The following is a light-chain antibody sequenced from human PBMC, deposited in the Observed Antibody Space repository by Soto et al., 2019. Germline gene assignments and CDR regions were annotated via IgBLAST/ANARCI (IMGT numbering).Light chain of an antibody. J-gene: IGLJ1*01. V-gene: IGLV1-44*01. CDR3: AAWDDSLNGYV. CDR1: SSNIGTNT. Sequence: QSVLTQQPSASGTPGQRVTISCSGSSSNIGTNTVNWYQQLPGTAPKLLIYNNNQRPSGVPDRFSGSKSGTSASLAISGLQSDIEADYYCAAWDDSLNGYVFGIGTKLTVL. CDR2: NNN.